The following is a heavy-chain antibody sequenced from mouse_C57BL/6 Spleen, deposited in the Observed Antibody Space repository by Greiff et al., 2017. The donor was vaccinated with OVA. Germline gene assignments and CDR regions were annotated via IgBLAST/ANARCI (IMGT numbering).Heavy chain of an antibody. D-gene: IGHD6-1*01. CDR2: INPNNGGT. CDR1: GYTFTDYY. Sequence: EVQLQQSGPELVKPGASVKISCKASGYTFTDYYMNWVKQSHGKSLEWIGDINPNNGGTNYNQKFKGKATLTVDKSSSTAFMELRSLTSEDSAVYYCARLEEGVATRGYFDYWGQGTTLTVSS. J-gene: IGHJ2*01. CDR3: ARLEEGVATRGYFDY. V-gene: IGHV1-26*01.